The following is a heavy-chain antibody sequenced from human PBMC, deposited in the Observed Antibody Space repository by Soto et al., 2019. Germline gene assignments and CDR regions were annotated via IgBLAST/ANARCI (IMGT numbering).Heavy chain of an antibody. CDR1: GFSLSNSGVG. J-gene: IGHJ4*02. CDR3: AHCTLHDYGDYDPGTSHVFDS. CDR2: IYGDNDK. Sequence: QITLKESGPSPVKPTQTLTVTCTFSGFSLSNSGVGVAWIRQPPGKALEWLALIYGDNDKRYSPSLKTRLTITKDTSTNQVVLTKTNMDPVDTATYYCAHCTLHDYGDYDPGTSHVFDSGGQGTLVPVSS. D-gene: IGHD4-17*01. V-gene: IGHV2-5*02.